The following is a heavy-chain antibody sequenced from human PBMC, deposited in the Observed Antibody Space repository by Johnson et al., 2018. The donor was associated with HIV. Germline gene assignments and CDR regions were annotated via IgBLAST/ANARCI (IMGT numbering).Heavy chain of an antibody. CDR1: GFTFSSYA. D-gene: IGHD3-9*01. CDR3: ARELPSYDVLTGPGAFDI. J-gene: IGHJ3*02. V-gene: IGHV3-23*04. Sequence: VQLVESGGGLVQPGGSLRLSCAASGFTFSSYAMSWVRQAPGKGLEWVSAISGSGGSTYYADSVKGRFTISRDNSKNTLYLQMNSLSAGDTAVYYCARELPSYDVLTGPGAFDIWGQGTMVTVSS. CDR2: ISGSGGST.